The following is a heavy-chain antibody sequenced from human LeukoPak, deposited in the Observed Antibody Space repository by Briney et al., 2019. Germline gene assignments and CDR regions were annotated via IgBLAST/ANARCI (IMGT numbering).Heavy chain of an antibody. V-gene: IGHV1-69*04. CDR3: ATDPMGIIRIGLDV. CDR2: IIPILGIA. Sequence: ASVKFSCKASGGTFSSYAISWVRQAPGQGLEWMGRIIPILGIANYAQKFQGRVTITADKSTSTAYMELSSLRSEDTAVYYCATDPMGIIRIGLDVWGQGTTVTVSS. D-gene: IGHD7-27*01. J-gene: IGHJ6*02. CDR1: GGTFSSYA.